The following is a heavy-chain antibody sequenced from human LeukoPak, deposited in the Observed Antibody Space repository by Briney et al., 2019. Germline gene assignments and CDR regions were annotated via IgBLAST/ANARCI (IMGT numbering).Heavy chain of an antibody. CDR2: IYYTGHT. CDR1: GGSVSNYY. J-gene: IGHJ4*02. D-gene: IGHD6-19*01. Sequence: SETLSLTCTVSGGSVSNYYCSWIRQPPGKGLEWIGYIYYTGHTNYNPSLESRVTMSVDTSKNQFSLKLNSVTAADTAVYYCARHPPSSGWFHYWGQGTLVTVSS. CDR3: ARHPPSSGWFHY. V-gene: IGHV4-59*08.